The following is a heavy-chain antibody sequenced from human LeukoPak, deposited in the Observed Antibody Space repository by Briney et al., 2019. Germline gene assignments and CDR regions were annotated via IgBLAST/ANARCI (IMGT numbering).Heavy chain of an antibody. Sequence: GGSLRLSCAASGFTFSSYSMNWVRQAPGKGLEWVSYISSSSSTIYYADSVKGRFTISRDNAKNSLYLQMNSLRAEDTAVYYCARGGYSSSWYDKYYFDYWGQGTLVTVSS. J-gene: IGHJ4*02. CDR2: ISSSSSTI. CDR3: ARGGYSSSWYDKYYFDY. D-gene: IGHD6-13*01. CDR1: GFTFSSYS. V-gene: IGHV3-48*01.